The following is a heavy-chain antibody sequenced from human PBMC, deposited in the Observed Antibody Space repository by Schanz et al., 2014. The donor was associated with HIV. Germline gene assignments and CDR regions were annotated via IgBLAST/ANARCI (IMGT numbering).Heavy chain of an antibody. CDR3: ARDYHWNWFDP. CDR1: GFTFNNYA. J-gene: IGHJ5*02. Sequence: QVQLVESGGGVVQPGRSLRLSCIASGFTFNNYAMTWVRQAPGKGLEWISYITNSGNRMNYADSVKGRFTTSRDNAKNSLYLQMNTLRAEDTAVYYCARDYHWNWFDPWGQGTLVTVSS. CDR2: ITNSGNRM. V-gene: IGHV3-11*04. D-gene: IGHD1-20*01.